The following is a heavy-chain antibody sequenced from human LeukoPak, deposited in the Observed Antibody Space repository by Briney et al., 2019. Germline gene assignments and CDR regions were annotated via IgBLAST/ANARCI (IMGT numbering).Heavy chain of an antibody. CDR1: GGSISSSNW. V-gene: IGHV4-4*02. Sequence: SETLSLTCAVSGGSISSSNWWSWVRQAPGKGLEWIGEIYPGGSTNYNPSLKSRVTISIDKSNNQFSLRLTSVTAADTAVYYCARGQKYTSGYTVTELGSRYFDYWGQGTLVTVSS. CDR2: IYPGGST. J-gene: IGHJ4*02. CDR3: ARGQKYTSGYTVTELGSRYFDY. D-gene: IGHD5-18*01.